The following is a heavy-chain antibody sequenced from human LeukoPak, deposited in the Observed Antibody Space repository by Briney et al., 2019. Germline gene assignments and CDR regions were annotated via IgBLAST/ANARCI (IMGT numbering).Heavy chain of an antibody. CDR1: GFTVSSNY. CDR2: IYSGGST. J-gene: IGHJ6*02. D-gene: IGHD3-10*01. CDR3: AREEVLWFGESTYYYYGMDV. Sequence: GGSLRLSCAASGFTVSSNYMSWVRQAPGKGLEWVSVIYSGGSTYYADSVKGRFTISRDNSKNTLYLQMNSLRAEDTAVYYCAREEVLWFGESTYYYYGMDVWGQGTTVTVSS. V-gene: IGHV3-66*01.